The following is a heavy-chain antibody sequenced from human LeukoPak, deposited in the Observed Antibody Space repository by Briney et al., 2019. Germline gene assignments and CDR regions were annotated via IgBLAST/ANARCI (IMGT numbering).Heavy chain of an antibody. Sequence: SGGSLRLSCAASGLTFSDSAMNWVRQAPGKGLEWVSSINDVASHMYYAHSVKGRFTISRDNTKNSVYLQMNSLRDEDTAVYYCARDPTQWLRYGHYDSWGQGTLVTVSS. CDR3: ARDPTQWLRYGHYDS. J-gene: IGHJ4*02. CDR2: INDVASHM. D-gene: IGHD5-12*01. CDR1: GLTFSDSA. V-gene: IGHV3-21*01.